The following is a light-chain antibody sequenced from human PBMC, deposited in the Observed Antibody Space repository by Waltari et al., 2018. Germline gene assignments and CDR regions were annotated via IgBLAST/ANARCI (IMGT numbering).Light chain of an antibody. J-gene: IGKJ1*01. CDR1: QFVGNS. CDR3: QQYLLFWT. V-gene: IGKV1-16*02. CDR2: DAA. Sequence: DIQMTQSPSSLSASVGDRVTITCRASQFVGNSLAWFQQKPGKAPKSLIYDAARLQTGVPSKFSPSGSGTEFTLTISSVQPEDVATYYCQQYLLFWTFGQGTRVEIK.